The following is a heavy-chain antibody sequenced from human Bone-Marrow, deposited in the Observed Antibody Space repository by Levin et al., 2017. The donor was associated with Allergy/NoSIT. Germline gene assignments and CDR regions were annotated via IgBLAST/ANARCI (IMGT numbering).Heavy chain of an antibody. D-gene: IGHD3-16*01. CDR3: SRKRLIAFGVFMFKGAFDV. J-gene: IGHJ3*01. Sequence: SETLSLTCSLSGGSVTNTSYYWVWFRQTPGKGLEWLGTIYFTGITYYSPSLKSRASMSVDTSNNQFSLRLSSVTAADTAVYYCSRKRLIAFGVFMFKGAFDVWGQGAVVTVSS. V-gene: IGHV4-39*01. CDR2: IYFTGIT. CDR1: GGSVTNTSYY.